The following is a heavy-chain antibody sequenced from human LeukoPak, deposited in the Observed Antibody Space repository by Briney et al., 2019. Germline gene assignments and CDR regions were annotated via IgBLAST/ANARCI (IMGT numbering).Heavy chain of an antibody. V-gene: IGHV4-59*07. CDR3: ARGVTQ. Sequence: PSDTLSLTCTVSGYSIAEYYLSWVRQPPGKGLEWIGYIYYTGSTSYNPSLQSRLTISIDTAKTQFSLRLTSVTAAETAVYFWARGVTQWGQGTLVTVSS. CDR2: IYYTGST. J-gene: IGHJ4*02. D-gene: IGHD2-21*02. CDR1: GYSIAEYY.